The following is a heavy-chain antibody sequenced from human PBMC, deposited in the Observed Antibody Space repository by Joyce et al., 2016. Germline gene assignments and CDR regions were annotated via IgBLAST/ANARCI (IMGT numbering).Heavy chain of an antibody. Sequence: QVQLVQSGAEVKKPGASVRVSCKASGYAFISYSVHWVRQAPGQGLDWIGIINPGGGGTNDAQKFLGRVTLNRDTSTNTVYLDLSSLRSEDTAIYYCARALVPAAAFDFWGQGTLVTVSS. CDR2: INPGGGGT. J-gene: IGHJ4*02. V-gene: IGHV1-46*01. CDR3: ARALVPAAAFDF. CDR1: GYAFISYS. D-gene: IGHD2-2*01.